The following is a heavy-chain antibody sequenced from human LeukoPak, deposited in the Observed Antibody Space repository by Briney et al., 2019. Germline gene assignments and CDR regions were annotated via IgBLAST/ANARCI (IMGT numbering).Heavy chain of an antibody. Sequence: SETLSLTCTVSGGSVSSGSYYWSWIRQSPGKGPEWIGYIYYSGSTSYNPSLKSRVTISVDTSKNQLSLKLSSVTAADTAVYYCARDRVVVTAYYGMDVWGQGTTVTVSS. J-gene: IGHJ6*02. V-gene: IGHV4-61*01. CDR2: IYYSGST. CDR1: GGSVSSGSYY. D-gene: IGHD2-21*02. CDR3: ARDRVVVTAYYGMDV.